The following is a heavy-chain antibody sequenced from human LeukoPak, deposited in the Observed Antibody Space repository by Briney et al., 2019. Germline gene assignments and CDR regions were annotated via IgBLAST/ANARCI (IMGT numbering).Heavy chain of an antibody. D-gene: IGHD3-10*01. CDR1: GGSISSYY. V-gene: IGHV4-59*01. CDR3: ARGPYGSGSYYNVGFDY. J-gene: IGHJ4*02. CDR2: IYYSGST. Sequence: PSETLSLTCTVSGGSISSYYWSWIRQPPGKGLEWIGYIYYSGSTNYNPSLKSRVTISVDTSKNQFSLKLSSVTAADTAVYYCARGPYGSGSYYNVGFDYWGQGTLVTVSS.